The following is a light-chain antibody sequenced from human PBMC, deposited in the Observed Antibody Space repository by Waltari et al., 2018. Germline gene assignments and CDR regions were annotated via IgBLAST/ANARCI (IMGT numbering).Light chain of an antibody. CDR2: EVY. CDR3: SSYTESGARV. J-gene: IGLJ2*01. Sequence: QSGLTQPASVSGSPGQSITISCTGTSNDVGTYTYVSWHQHHPDRAPLLLIYEVYNRPSGISTRFSGSKSGNTASLTISGLLAEDEAVYYCSSYTESGARVFGGGTKVTV. CDR1: SNDVGTYTY. V-gene: IGLV2-14*01.